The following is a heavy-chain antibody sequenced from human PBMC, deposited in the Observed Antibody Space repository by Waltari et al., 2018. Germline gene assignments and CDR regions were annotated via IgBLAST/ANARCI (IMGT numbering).Heavy chain of an antibody. Sequence: QVQLVQSGAEVKKPGASVRVSCTASGYTFATYDINWVRQAPGQGLEYRGWMNPSGGNTGYAQKFQGRLTFTGDTSISTAYMELSSLTSEDTAVYYCASEPFYARWGQGTLVTVSS. CDR3: ASEPFYAR. D-gene: IGHD2-2*01. J-gene: IGHJ4*02. CDR2: MNPSGGNT. V-gene: IGHV1-8*02. CDR1: GYTFATYD.